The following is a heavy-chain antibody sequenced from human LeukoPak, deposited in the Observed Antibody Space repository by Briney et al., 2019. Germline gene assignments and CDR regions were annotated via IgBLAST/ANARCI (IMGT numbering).Heavy chain of an antibody. Sequence: GGSLRLSCAASGFTFSDYYMNRVRQPPGKGLEWVSYISSSGSTIYYADSVKGRFTISRDNAKNSLYLQMNSLRAEDTAVYYCARESSPEDAFDIWGQGTMVTVSS. D-gene: IGHD1-14*01. CDR2: ISSSGSTI. CDR3: ARESSPEDAFDI. CDR1: GFTFSDYY. J-gene: IGHJ3*02. V-gene: IGHV3-11*04.